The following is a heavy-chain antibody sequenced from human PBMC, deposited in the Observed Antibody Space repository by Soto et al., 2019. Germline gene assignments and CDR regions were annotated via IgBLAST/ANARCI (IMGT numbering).Heavy chain of an antibody. CDR3: ASHSGSSPEGRYYSGMDV. V-gene: IGHV1-69*12. CDR1: GGTFSSYA. D-gene: IGHD1-26*01. Sequence: QVQLVQSGAEVKKPGSSVKVSCKASGGTFSSYAISWVRQAPGQGLEWMGGIIPIFGTADYAQKFQGRVTITADEATSTAYMELRSLRAEGTAVYYCASHSGSSPEGRYYSGMDVWGQGTTVTVSS. CDR2: IIPIFGTA. J-gene: IGHJ6*02.